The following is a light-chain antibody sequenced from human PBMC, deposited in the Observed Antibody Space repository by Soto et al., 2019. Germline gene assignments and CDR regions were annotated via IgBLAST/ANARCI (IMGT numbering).Light chain of an antibody. CDR2: LNSDGSH. CDR1: SGHSSYA. Sequence: QPVLTQSPSASASLGASVKPTCTLSSGHSSYAIAWHQQQPEKGPRYLMNLNSDGSHSKGDGIPDRFSGSSSGAERYLTISSLQSEDEADYYCQTWGTGIRVFGGGTKLTVL. CDR3: QTWGTGIRV. J-gene: IGLJ3*02. V-gene: IGLV4-69*01.